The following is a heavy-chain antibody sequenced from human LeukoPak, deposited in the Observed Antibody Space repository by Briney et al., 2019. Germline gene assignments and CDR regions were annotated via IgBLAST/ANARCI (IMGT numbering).Heavy chain of an antibody. CDR2: INPNSGNT. J-gene: IGHJ4*02. Sequence: ASVKVSCKASGYTFTGYYMHWVRQAPGQGLEWMGWINPNSGNTGYAQKFQGRVTITRNTSISTAYMELSSLRSEDTAVYYCARGHDYSTPDYWGQGTLVTVSS. CDR3: ARGHDYSTPDY. D-gene: IGHD4-11*01. CDR1: GYTFTGYY. V-gene: IGHV1-8*03.